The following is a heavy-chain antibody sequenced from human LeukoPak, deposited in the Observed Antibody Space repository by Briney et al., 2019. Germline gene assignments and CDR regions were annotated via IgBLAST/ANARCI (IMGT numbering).Heavy chain of an antibody. D-gene: IGHD2-2*02. Sequence: GGSLRLSCAASGFTFSSYSMNWVRQAPGKGLEWVSSISSSSSYIYYADSVKGRFTISRDNAKYSLYLQMNSLRAEDTAVYYCARDHGGSCSSTSCYNFDYWGQGTLVTVSS. J-gene: IGHJ4*02. CDR1: GFTFSSYS. CDR2: ISSSSSYI. V-gene: IGHV3-21*01. CDR3: ARDHGGSCSSTSCYNFDY.